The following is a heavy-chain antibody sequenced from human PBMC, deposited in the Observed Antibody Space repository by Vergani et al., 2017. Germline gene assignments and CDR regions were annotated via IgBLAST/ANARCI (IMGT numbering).Heavy chain of an antibody. D-gene: IGHD1-1*01. V-gene: IGHV3-30*03. Sequence: QVHLVESGGGVVQPGRSLRLSCVVSGFTSSYYGMHWVRQAPGKGLEWVAVISYDGTQKYYADSVKGRFTISRENSKSTLYLQMNSLRTEDTAVYYCATQSCGTPGCQIGYFREWGQGTLVTVSS. CDR2: ISYDGTQK. J-gene: IGHJ1*01. CDR3: ATQSCGTPGCQIGYFRE. CDR1: GFTSSYYG.